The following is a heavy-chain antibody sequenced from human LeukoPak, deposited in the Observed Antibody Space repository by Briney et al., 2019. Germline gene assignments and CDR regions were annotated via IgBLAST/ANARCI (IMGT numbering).Heavy chain of an antibody. CDR2: ISGSSSTI. CDR3: ARPRVGATGWFDP. D-gene: IGHD1-26*01. J-gene: IGHJ5*02. Sequence: SGGSLRLSCAASGFSFSSYSMNWVRQAPGKGLEWVSYISGSSSTIYYADSVKGRFTISRDNAKNSLYLQMNSLRAEDTAVYYCARPRVGATGWFDPWGQGTLVTVSS. CDR1: GFSFSSYS. V-gene: IGHV3-48*01.